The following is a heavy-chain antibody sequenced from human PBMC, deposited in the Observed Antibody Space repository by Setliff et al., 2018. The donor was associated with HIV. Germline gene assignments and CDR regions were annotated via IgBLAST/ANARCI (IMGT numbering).Heavy chain of an antibody. J-gene: IGHJ3*02. CDR3: ARHRPGIAVAASAFDI. Sequence: LRLSCVASGFTFITYAMSWVRQAPGKGLEWVSSISGSGGSTYYADSVKGRFTISRDNSKNTVYLQMNSLRVEDTAVYYCARHRPGIAVAASAFDIWGQGTMVTVSS. V-gene: IGHV3-23*01. CDR2: ISGSGGST. CDR1: GFTFITYA. D-gene: IGHD6-19*01.